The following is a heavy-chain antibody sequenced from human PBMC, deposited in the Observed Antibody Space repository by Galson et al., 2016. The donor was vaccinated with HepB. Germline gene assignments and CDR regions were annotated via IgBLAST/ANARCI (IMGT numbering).Heavy chain of an antibody. J-gene: IGHJ4*02. CDR3: ARDRDLNLDF. CDR1: GYSFSTYG. V-gene: IGHV1-18*04. CDR2: ISTNSGNT. Sequence: SVKVSCKASGYSFSTYGISWVRQTPGQGLEWMGWISTNSGNTKYSQILQDRVTLTRDTSTRTAYMELRSLRSDDTAIYYCARDRDLNLDFWGQGTLVTVSS. D-gene: IGHD2-21*02.